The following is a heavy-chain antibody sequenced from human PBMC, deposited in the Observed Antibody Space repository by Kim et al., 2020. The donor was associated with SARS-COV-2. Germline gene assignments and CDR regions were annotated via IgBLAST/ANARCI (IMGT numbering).Heavy chain of an antibody. D-gene: IGHD5-18*01. CDR1: GFAFNVFS. CDR2: ISHDGSNK. V-gene: IGHV3-30*04. CDR3: AREGYSYSYAGGTDT. J-gene: IGHJ5*01. Sequence: GGSLRLSCAAPGFAFNVFSIHWVRQTPGKGLEWVAVISHDGSNKYYADSVKGRFTISRDNSKNTMSLEMNSLRAEDTAVYYCAREGYSYSYAGGTDTWG.